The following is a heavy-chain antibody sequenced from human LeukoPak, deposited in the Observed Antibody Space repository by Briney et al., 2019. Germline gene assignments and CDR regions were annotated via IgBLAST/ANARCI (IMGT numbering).Heavy chain of an antibody. V-gene: IGHV4-59*01. J-gene: IGHJ4*02. Sequence: SETLSLTCTVSGGSISSYYWSWIRQPPGKGLEWIGYIYYSGSTNYNPSLKSRVTISVDTSKNQFSLKLSSMTAADTAVYYCARGQYDSSGYFVSFDYWGQGTLVTVSS. CDR3: ARGQYDSSGYFVSFDY. CDR1: GGSISSYY. CDR2: IYYSGST. D-gene: IGHD3-22*01.